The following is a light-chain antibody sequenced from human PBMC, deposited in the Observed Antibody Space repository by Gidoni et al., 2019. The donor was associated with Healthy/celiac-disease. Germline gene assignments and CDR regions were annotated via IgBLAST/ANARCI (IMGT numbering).Light chain of an antibody. Sequence: QSVLTPPPAVSGAPAQRVTISCTGSSSHIGAGYDVHWYQQLPGTAPKLPIYGNSNRPSGVPDRFSGSKSGTSASLAITGLQAEDEADYYCQSYDSSLSGSVFGGGTKLTVL. CDR2: GNS. CDR1: SSHIGAGYD. J-gene: IGLJ2*01. CDR3: QSYDSSLSGSV. V-gene: IGLV1-40*01.